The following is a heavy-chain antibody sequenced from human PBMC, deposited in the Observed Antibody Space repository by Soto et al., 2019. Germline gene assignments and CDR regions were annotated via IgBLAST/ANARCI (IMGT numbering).Heavy chain of an antibody. Sequence: ASVKVSCKASGYTFTSYAMHWVRQAPGQRLEWMGWINAGNGNTKYSQKFQGRVTITRDTSASTAYMELSSLRSEDTAVYYCAREGGYSGYEGGDYWGQGTLVTVSS. CDR2: INAGNGNT. D-gene: IGHD5-12*01. CDR3: AREGGYSGYEGGDY. J-gene: IGHJ4*02. V-gene: IGHV1-3*01. CDR1: GYTFTSYA.